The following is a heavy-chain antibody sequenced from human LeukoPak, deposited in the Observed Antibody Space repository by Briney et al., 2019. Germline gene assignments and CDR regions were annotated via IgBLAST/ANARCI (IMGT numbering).Heavy chain of an antibody. V-gene: IGHV3-9*01. CDR1: GFTFDDYA. D-gene: IGHD6-13*01. J-gene: IGHJ4*02. CDR3: AKSVSLSAKSVSSSHFDY. Sequence: GRSLRLSCAASGFTFDDYAMHWVRQAPGKGLEWASGISWNSGSIGYADSVKGRFTISRDNAKNSLYLQMNSLRAEDTALYYCAKSVSLSAKSVSSSHFDYWGQGTLVTVSS. CDR2: ISWNSGSI.